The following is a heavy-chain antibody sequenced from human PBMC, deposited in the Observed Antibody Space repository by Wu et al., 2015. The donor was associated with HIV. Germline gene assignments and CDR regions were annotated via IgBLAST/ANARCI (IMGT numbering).Heavy chain of an antibody. Sequence: QVQLVQSGAEVKKPGASVKVSCKASGYTFTGYYMHWVRQAPGQGLEWMGWINPNSGGTNYAQKFQGGVTMTRDTSISTAYMELSRLRSDDTAVYYCASGVVVVAATIAFDIWGQGTMVTVSS. J-gene: IGHJ3*02. CDR1: GYTFTGYY. V-gene: IGHV1-2*02. CDR2: INPNSGGT. CDR3: ASGVVVVAATIAFDI. D-gene: IGHD2-15*01.